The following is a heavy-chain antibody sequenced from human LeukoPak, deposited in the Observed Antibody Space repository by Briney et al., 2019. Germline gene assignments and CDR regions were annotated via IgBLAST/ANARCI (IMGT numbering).Heavy chain of an antibody. Sequence: GGSLRLSCTDSRFTFSSYAMHWVREAPGKGLEWVAVISYDGSNKYSAAPVQGRLTLSSDHSNNPLFLQMTSLRADDTAMYYWARGDYARGHGYLDYWGQGTLVTVSP. J-gene: IGHJ4*02. CDR2: ISYDGSNK. V-gene: IGHV3-30-3*01. D-gene: IGHD3-10*02. CDR3: ARGDYARGHGYLDY. CDR1: RFTFSSYA.